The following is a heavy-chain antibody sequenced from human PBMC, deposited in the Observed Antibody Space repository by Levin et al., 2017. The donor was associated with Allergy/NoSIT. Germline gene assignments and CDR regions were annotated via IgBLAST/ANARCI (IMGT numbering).Heavy chain of an antibody. CDR3: ARASCSGGSCYSLSYYYYYGMDV. V-gene: IGHV4-59*01. CDR2: IYYSGST. D-gene: IGHD2-15*01. CDR1: GGSISSYY. J-gene: IGHJ6*02. Sequence: PSETLSLTCTVSGGSISSYYWSWIRQPPGKGLEWIGYIYYSGSTNYNPSLKSRVTISVDTSKNQFSLKLSSVTAADTAVYYCARASCSGGSCYSLSYYYYYGMDVWGQGTTVTVSS.